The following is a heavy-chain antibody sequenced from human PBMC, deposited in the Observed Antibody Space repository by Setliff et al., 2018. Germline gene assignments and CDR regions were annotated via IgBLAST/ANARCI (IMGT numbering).Heavy chain of an antibody. Sequence: GASVKVSCKASGYTFTSHYMHWVRQAPGLGLEWMGTINAGKGNTKYSQKFQGRVTITRNTSASTVYMELSSLRSEDTAVYYCARGGQLLYPWDYWGQGTLVTVSS. V-gene: IGHV1-3*01. CDR2: INAGKGNT. CDR1: GYTFTSHY. D-gene: IGHD2-2*02. J-gene: IGHJ4*02. CDR3: ARGGQLLYPWDY.